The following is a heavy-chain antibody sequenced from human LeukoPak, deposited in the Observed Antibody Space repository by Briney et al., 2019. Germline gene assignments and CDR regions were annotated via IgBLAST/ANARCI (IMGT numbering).Heavy chain of an antibody. Sequence: PGGSLRLSCAASGFTFSSYAMSWVRQAPGKGLEWVSAISGSGGSTYYADSVKGRFTISRDNSKNTLYLQLNSLRAEDTAVYYCAKDTASSTWFLYFQHWGQGTLVTVSS. J-gene: IGHJ1*01. CDR1: GFTFSSYA. V-gene: IGHV3-23*01. CDR2: ISGSGGST. D-gene: IGHD6-13*01. CDR3: AKDTASSTWFLYFQH.